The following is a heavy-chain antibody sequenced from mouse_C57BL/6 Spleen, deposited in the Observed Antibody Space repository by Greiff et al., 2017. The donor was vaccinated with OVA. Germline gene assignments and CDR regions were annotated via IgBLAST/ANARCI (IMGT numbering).Heavy chain of an antibody. CDR2: INYDGSST. CDR3: ARDQYYYGSFDY. V-gene: IGHV5-16*01. Sequence: EVKLVESEGGLVQPGSSMKLSCTASGFTFSDYYMAWVRQVPEKGLEWVANINYDGSSTYYLDSLKSRFIISRDNAKNILYLQMSSLKSEDTATYYCARDQYYYGSFDYWGQGTTLTVSS. CDR1: GFTFSDYY. J-gene: IGHJ2*01. D-gene: IGHD1-1*01.